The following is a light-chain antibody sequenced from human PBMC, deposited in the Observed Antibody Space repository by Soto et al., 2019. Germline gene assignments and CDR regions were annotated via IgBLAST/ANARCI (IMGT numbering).Light chain of an antibody. CDR1: SSDVGAYNF. CDR3: TSYTASSIYV. V-gene: IGLV2-8*01. CDR2: DVS. J-gene: IGLJ1*01. Sequence: QSALTQPPSASGSPGQSVAISCTGTSSDVGAYNFVSWYQQHPGKAPKLMIYDVSKWPSGVPDRFSGSKSGNTASLTVSGLQAEDEADYYCTSYTASSIYVFGTGTKVTVL.